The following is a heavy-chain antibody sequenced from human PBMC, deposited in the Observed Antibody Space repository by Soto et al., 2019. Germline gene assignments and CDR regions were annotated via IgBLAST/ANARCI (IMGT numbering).Heavy chain of an antibody. CDR3: ARDHPSNNWPAGPGYYYGMDV. V-gene: IGHV1-18*04. J-gene: IGHJ6*02. Sequence: ASVKVSCKASGYTFTSYGISWVRQAPGQGLEWMGWISAYNGNTNYAQKLQGRVTMTTDTSTSTAYMELRSLRSDDTAVYYCARDHPSNNWPAGPGYYYGMDVWGQGTTVTVSS. D-gene: IGHD1-20*01. CDR2: ISAYNGNT. CDR1: GYTFTSYG.